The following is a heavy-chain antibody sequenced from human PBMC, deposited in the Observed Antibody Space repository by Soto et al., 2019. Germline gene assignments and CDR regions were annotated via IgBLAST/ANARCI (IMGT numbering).Heavy chain of an antibody. V-gene: IGHV4-31*09. J-gene: IGHJ3*02. Sequence: PSETLSLTCTVSGGSISSGGYYWSWTRQHPGKGLEWIGYIYYSGTTYYNPSLKSRVTISVDRSKNHFFLNLTSVTAADTAVYYCATYRKFFQIWGQGTKVTVSS. CDR1: GGSISSGGYY. CDR2: IYYSGTT. CDR3: ATYRKFFQI.